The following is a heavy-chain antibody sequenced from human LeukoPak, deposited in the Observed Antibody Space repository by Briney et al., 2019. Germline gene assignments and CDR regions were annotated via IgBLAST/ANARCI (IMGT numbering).Heavy chain of an antibody. D-gene: IGHD3-3*01. J-gene: IGHJ4*02. CDR1: GGSISSYY. CDR3: ARGGLLEWLLYWETTYFDY. V-gene: IGHV4-4*07. Sequence: SETLSLTCTVSGGSISSYYWSWIRQPAGKGLEWIGRIYTSGSTNYNPSLKSRVTMSVDTSKNQFSLKLSSVTAADTAVYYCARGGLLEWLLYWETTYFDYWGQGTLVTVSS. CDR2: IYTSGST.